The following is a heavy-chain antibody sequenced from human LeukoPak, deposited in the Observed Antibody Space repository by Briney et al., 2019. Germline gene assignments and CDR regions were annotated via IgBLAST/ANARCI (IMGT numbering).Heavy chain of an antibody. V-gene: IGHV1-2*02. J-gene: IGHJ5*02. D-gene: IGHD2-2*02. Sequence: ASVKVSCKASGHTFTGYYMHWVRQAPGQGLEWMGWINANSGDTNYAQKFQGRVTMTRDTSISTAYMELSRLRSDDTAVYYCARDEYCSSTSCYRSVGWFDPWGQGTLVTVSS. CDR2: INANSGDT. CDR3: ARDEYCSSTSCYRSVGWFDP. CDR1: GHTFTGYY.